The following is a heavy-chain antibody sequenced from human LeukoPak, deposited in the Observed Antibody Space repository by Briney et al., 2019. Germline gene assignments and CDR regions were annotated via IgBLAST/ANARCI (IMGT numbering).Heavy chain of an antibody. CDR2: INHSGST. CDR1: GGSIGSSNYY. CDR3: ARGDSSGYYP. V-gene: IGHV4-39*07. Sequence: SETLSLTCTVSGGSIGSSNYYWGWIRQPPGKGLEWIGEINHSGSTNYNPSLKSRVTISVDTSKNQFSLKLSSVTAADTAVYYCARGDSSGYYPWGQGTLVAVSS. D-gene: IGHD3-22*01. J-gene: IGHJ5*02.